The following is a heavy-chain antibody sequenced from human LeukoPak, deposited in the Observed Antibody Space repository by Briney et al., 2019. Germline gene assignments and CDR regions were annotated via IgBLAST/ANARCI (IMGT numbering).Heavy chain of an antibody. CDR3: ARQTYYDFWSGYYLGYFDY. CDR2: IYYSGST. V-gene: IGHV4-59*08. J-gene: IGHJ4*02. D-gene: IGHD3-3*01. CDR1: GGSISSYY. Sequence: SETLSLTCTVSGGSISSYYWSWIRQPPGKGLEWIGYIYYSGSTNYNPSLKSRVTISVDTSKNQFSLKLSSVTAADTAVYYCARQTYYDFWSGYYLGYFDYWGQGTLVTVSS.